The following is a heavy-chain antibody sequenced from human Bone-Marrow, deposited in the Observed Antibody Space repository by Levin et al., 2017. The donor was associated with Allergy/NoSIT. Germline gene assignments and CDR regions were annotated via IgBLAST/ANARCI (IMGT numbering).Heavy chain of an antibody. CDR2: INSDGSKT. V-gene: IGHV3-74*01. J-gene: IGHJ2*01. Sequence: GGSLRLSCAASGFTFSSYWMHWVRQAPGKGLVWVSRINSDGSKTTYADSVKGRFTISRDNAKSTLYLQVNSLRAEDTAVYYCARRNDDGGNSVYWYFDLWGRGTLVTVSS. CDR3: ARRNDDGGNSVYWYFDL. CDR1: GFTFSSYW. D-gene: IGHD4-23*01.